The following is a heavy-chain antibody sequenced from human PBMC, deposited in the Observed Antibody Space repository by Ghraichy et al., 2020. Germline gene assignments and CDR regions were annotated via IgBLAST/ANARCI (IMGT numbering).Heavy chain of an antibody. D-gene: IGHD2-8*01. CDR2: FDPEDGET. J-gene: IGHJ6*02. Sequence: ASVKVSSKVSGYTLTELSMHWVRQAPGKGLEWMGGFDPEDGETIYAQKFQGRVTMTEDTSTDTAYMELSSLRSEDTAVYYCATPSMRINYYGMDVWGQGTTVTVSS. CDR3: ATPSMRINYYGMDV. V-gene: IGHV1-24*01. CDR1: GYTLTELS.